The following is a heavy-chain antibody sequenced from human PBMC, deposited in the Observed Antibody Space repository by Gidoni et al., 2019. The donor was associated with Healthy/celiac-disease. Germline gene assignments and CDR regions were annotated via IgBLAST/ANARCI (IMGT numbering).Heavy chain of an antibody. CDR1: GGSFSGYY. V-gene: IGHV4-34*01. D-gene: IGHD3-10*01. CDR3: AREETMVRGAHWFDP. Sequence: QVQLQQWGAGLLKPSETLSLTCAVYGGSFSGYYWSWIRQPPGKGLEWIGEINHSGSTNYNPSLKSRVTISVDTSKNQFSLKLSSVTAADTAVYYCAREETMVRGAHWFDPWGQGTLVTVSS. J-gene: IGHJ5*02. CDR2: INHSGST.